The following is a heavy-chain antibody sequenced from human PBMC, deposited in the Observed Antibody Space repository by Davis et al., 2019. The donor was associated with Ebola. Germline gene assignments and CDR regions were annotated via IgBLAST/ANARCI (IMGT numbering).Heavy chain of an antibody. V-gene: IGHV1-69*13. CDR3: ARGRTGFYFDSSDSPSWFDP. Sequence: SVKVSCKASGGTFSSYAISWVRQAPGQGLEWMGGIIPIFGTANYAQSFLDRVTITADESTRTVYMEMRDLRPEDTAIYFCARGRTGFYFDSSDSPSWFDPWGQGTLVTVSS. CDR1: GGTFSSYA. J-gene: IGHJ5*02. D-gene: IGHD3-22*01. CDR2: IIPIFGTA.